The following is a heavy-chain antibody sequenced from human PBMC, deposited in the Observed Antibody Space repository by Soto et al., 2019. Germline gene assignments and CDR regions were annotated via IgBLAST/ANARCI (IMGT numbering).Heavy chain of an antibody. Sequence: QVHLVQSGAEVQKPGASVRISCQASGYAFTTSAINWVRQAPGQSLEWMGWINPATGDTKYSQNVRGRVTFALDTSATTAYMDLRSLASQYTAVYYCARAAGRSKLLPYYFDPWGQGTLVTVSS. D-gene: IGHD3-10*01. CDR1: GYAFTTSA. CDR2: INPATGDT. J-gene: IGHJ5*02. V-gene: IGHV1-3*01. CDR3: ARAAGRSKLLPYYFDP.